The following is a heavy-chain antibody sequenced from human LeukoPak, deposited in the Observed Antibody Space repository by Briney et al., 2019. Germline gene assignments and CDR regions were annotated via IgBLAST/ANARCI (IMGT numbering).Heavy chain of an antibody. CDR1: GFNFSGSG. CDR2: IKSTENNYAT. V-gene: IGHV3-73*01. CDR3: TVQGGNV. D-gene: IGHD3-10*01. Sequence: GGSLKLSCAAPGFNFSGSGMHWVRQASGKGLEWVGRIKSTENNYATAYAASVEGRFIISRDDSKSMAYLQMNSLKIEDTALYYCTVQGGNVWGQGTTVTVSS. J-gene: IGHJ6*02.